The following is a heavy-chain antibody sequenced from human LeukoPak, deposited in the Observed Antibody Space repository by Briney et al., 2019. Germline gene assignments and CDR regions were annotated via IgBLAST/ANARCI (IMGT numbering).Heavy chain of an antibody. CDR2: IIPIFVTA. D-gene: IGHD6-6*01. CDR1: GGTFSSYA. J-gene: IGHJ4*02. CDR3: AQQLEATWQYFDH. V-gene: IGHV1-69*15. Sequence: SVKVSCKASGGTFSSYAISWVRQAPGQGLEWMGRIIPIFVTANYAQKFQGRGTITQDESTSTAYMELSSMRSQDTAVYYCAQQLEATWQYFDHWGQGTLVTVSS.